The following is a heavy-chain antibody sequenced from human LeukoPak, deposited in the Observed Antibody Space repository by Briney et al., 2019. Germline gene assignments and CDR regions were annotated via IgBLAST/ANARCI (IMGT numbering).Heavy chain of an antibody. CDR1: GGSTSSSSYY. J-gene: IGHJ6*03. Sequence: PSETLSLTCTVSGGSTSSSSYYWGWIRQPPGKGLEWIGYIYYSGSTNYSPSLKSRVTISVDTSKNQFSLKLSSVTAADTAVYYCARVGPSHPTIFGVVTHYYYMDVWGKGTTVTVSS. D-gene: IGHD3-3*01. CDR2: IYYSGST. CDR3: ARVGPSHPTIFGVVTHYYYMDV. V-gene: IGHV4-61*05.